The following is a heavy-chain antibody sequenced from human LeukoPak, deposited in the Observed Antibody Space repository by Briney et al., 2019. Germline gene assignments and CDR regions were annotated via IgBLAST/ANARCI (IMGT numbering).Heavy chain of an antibody. V-gene: IGHV3-30*02. CDR2: IPYDGSNK. Sequence: GGSLRLSCAASGFTFTRSVMHWVRQAPGKGLEWVAFIPYDGSNKYYADSVKGRFTSSRDNSKNTLYLQMNSLRAEDTAGYYCAKDGHNYQLDYWGQGTLVTVSS. D-gene: IGHD5-24*01. J-gene: IGHJ4*02. CDR1: GFTFTRSV. CDR3: AKDGHNYQLDY.